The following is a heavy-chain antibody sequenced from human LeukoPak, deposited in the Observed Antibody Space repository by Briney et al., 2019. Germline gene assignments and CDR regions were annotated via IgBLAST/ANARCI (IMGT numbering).Heavy chain of an antibody. J-gene: IGHJ4*02. V-gene: IGHV3-30*02. CDR2: IRYDGSNK. D-gene: IGHD2-21*02. Sequence: PGGSLRLSCAASGFTFSSYGMHWVRQAPGKGLEWVAFIRYDGSNKYYADSVKGRYTISRDNSKNTLYLQMNSLRAEDTAVYYCAKDLEAKTWWRPYGGFDYWGQGTLVTVSS. CDR3: AKDLEAKTWWRPYGGFDY. CDR1: GFTFSSYG.